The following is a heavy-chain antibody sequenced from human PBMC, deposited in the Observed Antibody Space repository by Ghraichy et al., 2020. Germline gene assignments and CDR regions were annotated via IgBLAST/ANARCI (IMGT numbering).Heavy chain of an antibody. CDR3: AKGTYADHPHHMDV. V-gene: IGHV3-23*01. J-gene: IGHJ6*03. CDR2: RSGSGDNV. CDR1: GYTFSSYA. D-gene: IGHD2-8*01. Sequence: GGSLRLSCRVSGYTFSSYAMSWVRQAAGKGLEWVSGRSGSGDNVHYSSAVRGRFTVSRDNSESTLFLEMDSLRVEDTAVYYCAKGTYADHPHHMDVWGKGTTVTVSS.